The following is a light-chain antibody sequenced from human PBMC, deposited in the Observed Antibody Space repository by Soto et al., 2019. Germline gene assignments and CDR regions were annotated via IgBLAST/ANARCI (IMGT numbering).Light chain of an antibody. V-gene: IGKV3-15*01. CDR3: QQRNNWT. Sequence: ELVMTQSPATLSVSPGERTTLSCRASQSVGNNLAWYQQNPGQAPRLLIYGAYTRATGTPDRFSGSGSGTDFTLTISRLEPEDFAVYYCQQRNNWTFGQGTKVDIK. J-gene: IGKJ1*01. CDR2: GAY. CDR1: QSVGNN.